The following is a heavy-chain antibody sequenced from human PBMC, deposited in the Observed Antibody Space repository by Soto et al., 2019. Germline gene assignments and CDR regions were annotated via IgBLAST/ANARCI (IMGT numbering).Heavy chain of an antibody. CDR3: TRDASRDSSARGWFDP. CDR1: GFTFRSFT. D-gene: IGHD6-13*01. J-gene: IGHJ5*02. V-gene: IGHV3-21*01. CDR2: ISSNSAYR. Sequence: VHLVESGGGLVKPGGSLRLSCAASGFTFRSFTMNWVRQAPGKGLEWVSTISSNSAYRYYTDALRGRFTISRDNAKNSLHLQMNCLRAEDTAVYYCTRDASRDSSARGWFDPWGPGTLVTVSS.